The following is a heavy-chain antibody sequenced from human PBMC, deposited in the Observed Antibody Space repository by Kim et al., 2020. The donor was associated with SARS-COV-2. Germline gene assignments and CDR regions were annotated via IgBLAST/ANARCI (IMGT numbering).Heavy chain of an antibody. Sequence: ASVKVSCKASGYTFTGYYMHWVRQAPGQGLEWMGWINPNSGGTNYAQKFQGRVTMTRDTSISTAYMELSRLRSDDTAVYYCARDPRYSGYDYPINYFDYWGQGTLVTVSS. V-gene: IGHV1-2*02. J-gene: IGHJ4*02. D-gene: IGHD5-12*01. CDR1: GYTFTGYY. CDR3: ARDPRYSGYDYPINYFDY. CDR2: INPNSGGT.